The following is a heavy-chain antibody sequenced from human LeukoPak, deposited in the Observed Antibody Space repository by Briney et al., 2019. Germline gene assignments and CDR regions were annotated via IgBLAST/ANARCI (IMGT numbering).Heavy chain of an antibody. CDR3: ARGAAIGDLFDY. Sequence: SETLSLTCTVSGGSISSYYWSWIRQPAGKGLEWIGRIYTSGSTNYNPSLKSRVTMSVDTPKNQFSLKLSSVTAADTAVYYCARGAAIGDLFDYWGQGTLVTVSS. V-gene: IGHV4-4*07. D-gene: IGHD6-25*01. CDR1: GGSISSYY. CDR2: IYTSGST. J-gene: IGHJ4*02.